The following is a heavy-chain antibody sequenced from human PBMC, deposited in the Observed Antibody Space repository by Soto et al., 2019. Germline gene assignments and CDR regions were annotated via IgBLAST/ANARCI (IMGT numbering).Heavy chain of an antibody. CDR2: IYSGGST. V-gene: IGHV3-53*02. CDR1: GFTVSSNY. Sequence: EVQLVETGGGLIQPGGSLRLSCAASGFTVSSNYMSWVRQAPGKGLEWVSVIYSGGSTYDADSVKGRFTISRDNSKNTLYLQMNSLRAEDTAVYYCARDRAHYYYSSGYVPKRYYYYYGLDVWGQGTTVTVS. J-gene: IGHJ6*02. CDR3: ARDRAHYYYSSGYVPKRYYYYYGLDV. D-gene: IGHD3-22*01.